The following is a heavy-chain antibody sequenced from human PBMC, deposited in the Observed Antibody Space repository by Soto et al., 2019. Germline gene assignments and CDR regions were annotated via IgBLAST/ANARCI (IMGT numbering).Heavy chain of an antibody. CDR3: ASLGSLRYFDSTDAFDI. Sequence: GGSLRLSCTASGFTSSRDWMAWVRQAPGKGLVWVARIKGDGSSTSYADSVKGRFTISRDNAKNTLYLQMNSLRAEDTAVYYCASLGSLRYFDSTDAFDIWGQGTMVTVSS. CDR2: IKGDGSST. D-gene: IGHD3-9*01. J-gene: IGHJ3*02. V-gene: IGHV3-74*01. CDR1: GFTSSRDW.